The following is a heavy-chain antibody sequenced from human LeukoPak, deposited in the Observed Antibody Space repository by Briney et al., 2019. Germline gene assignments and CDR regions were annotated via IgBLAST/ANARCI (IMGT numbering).Heavy chain of an antibody. CDR3: ARDPTYSSSPNWFDP. CDR2: ISWNSGSI. V-gene: IGHV3-9*01. D-gene: IGHD6-6*01. J-gene: IGHJ5*02. CDR1: GFKFDDYS. Sequence: PGGSLRLSCAASGFKFDDYSMHWVRQAPGKGLEWVSGISWNSGSIIYADSVKGRFTISRDNAKNSLYLQMNSLRAEDTAVYYCARDPTYSSSPNWFDPWGQGTLVTVSS.